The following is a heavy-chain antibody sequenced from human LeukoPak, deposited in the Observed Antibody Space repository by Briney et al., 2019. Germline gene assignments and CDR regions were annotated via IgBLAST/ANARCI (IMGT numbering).Heavy chain of an antibody. V-gene: IGHV1-18*01. D-gene: IGHD5/OR15-5a*01. J-gene: IGHJ4*02. CDR3: ARQKYLRGPDVEHFDY. CDR1: GYTFTSYG. CDR2: ISAYNGNT. Sequence: ASVKVSCQASGYTFTSYGISWVRQAPGQGLEWMGWISAYNGNTNYAQKLQGRVTMTTDTSTSTAYMELRSLRSDDTAVYYCARQKYLRGPDVEHFDYWGQGTLVTVSS.